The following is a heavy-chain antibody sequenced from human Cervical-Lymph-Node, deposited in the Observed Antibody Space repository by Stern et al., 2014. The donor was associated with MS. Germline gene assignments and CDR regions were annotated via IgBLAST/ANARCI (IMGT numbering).Heavy chain of an antibody. D-gene: IGHD1-14*01. Sequence: VQLVESGAEVTKPGSSVKVSCKASGGTFSKFPSSWVRQAPGQGLEWMGGIFPVFGTPTYAQEFRGRVTITADASTRTVYMELSSLRSDDTAVYYCALSSETSHRLFSLGYDLWGQGTLVTVSS. CDR1: GGTFSKFP. J-gene: IGHJ5*02. CDR2: IFPVFGTP. CDR3: ALSSETSHRLFSLGYDL. V-gene: IGHV1-69*01.